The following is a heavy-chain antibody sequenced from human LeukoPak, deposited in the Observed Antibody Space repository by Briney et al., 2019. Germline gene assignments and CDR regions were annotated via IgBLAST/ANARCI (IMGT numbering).Heavy chain of an antibody. CDR3: VRDRGTYRPIDY. J-gene: IGHJ4*02. Sequence: GGSLRLSCAASGFTFSGYSMNWVRQAPGKGLEWVSYISKSGSTIYYADSVKGRFTISRDNAQNSLYLQMNSLRAEDTAIYYCVRDRGTYRPIDYWGQGTQVTVSS. D-gene: IGHD1-26*01. V-gene: IGHV3-48*04. CDR2: ISKSGSTI. CDR1: GFTFSGYS.